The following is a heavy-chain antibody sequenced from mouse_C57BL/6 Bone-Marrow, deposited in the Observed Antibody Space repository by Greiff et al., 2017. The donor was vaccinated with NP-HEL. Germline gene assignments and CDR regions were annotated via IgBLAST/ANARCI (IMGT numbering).Heavy chain of an antibody. Sequence: QVQLQQSGAELVRPGTSVKVSCKASGYAFTNYLIEWVKQRPGQGLEWIGVINPGSGGTNYNEKFKGKATLTADKSSSTAYMQRSSLTSEDSAVYFCARSTTVVARDYWGQGTTLTVSS. CDR2: INPGSGGT. CDR3: ARSTTVVARDY. J-gene: IGHJ2*01. V-gene: IGHV1-54*01. D-gene: IGHD1-1*01. CDR1: GYAFTNYL.